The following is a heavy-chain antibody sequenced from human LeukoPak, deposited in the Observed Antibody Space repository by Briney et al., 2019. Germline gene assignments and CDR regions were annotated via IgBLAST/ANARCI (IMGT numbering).Heavy chain of an antibody. J-gene: IGHJ2*01. V-gene: IGHV4-59*01. D-gene: IGHD2-15*01. CDR2: IYYSGST. CDR3: ARDQYCSGGSCYSLGFDL. CDR1: GGSISSYY. Sequence: SETLSLTCTVSGGSISSYYWSWIRQPPGKGLEWIGYIYYSGSTNYNPSLKSRVTISVDTSNNQFSLKLSSVTAADTAVYYCARDQYCSGGSCYSLGFDLWGRGTLVTVSS.